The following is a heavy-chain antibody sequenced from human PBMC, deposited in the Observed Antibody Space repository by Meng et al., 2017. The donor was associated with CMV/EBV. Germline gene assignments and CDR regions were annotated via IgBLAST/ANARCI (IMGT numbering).Heavy chain of an antibody. CDR3: ARAVPARSWGNWFDP. CDR2: MNPNSGNT. CDR1: GGTFSSYA. Sequence: ASVKVSCKASGGTFSSYAISWVRQATGQGLEWMGWMNPNSGNTGYAQKFQGRVTITRNTSISTAYMELSSLRSEDTAVYYCARAVPARSWGNWFDPWGQGTLVTVSS. J-gene: IGHJ5*02. V-gene: IGHV1-8*03. D-gene: IGHD2-2*01.